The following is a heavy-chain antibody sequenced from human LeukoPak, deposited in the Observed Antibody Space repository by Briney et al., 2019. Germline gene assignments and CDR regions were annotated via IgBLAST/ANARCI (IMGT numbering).Heavy chain of an antibody. J-gene: IGHJ6*03. Sequence: GASVKVSCKASGYTFTSYYMHWVRQAPGQGLEWMGIINPSGGSTSYAQKFQGRVTMTRDMSTSTVYMELSSLRSEDTAVYYCARDRARDIVATFPPYYYYYMDVWGKGTTVTVSS. D-gene: IGHD5-12*01. CDR2: INPSGGST. V-gene: IGHV1-46*01. CDR3: ARDRARDIVATFPPYYYYYMDV. CDR1: GYTFTSYY.